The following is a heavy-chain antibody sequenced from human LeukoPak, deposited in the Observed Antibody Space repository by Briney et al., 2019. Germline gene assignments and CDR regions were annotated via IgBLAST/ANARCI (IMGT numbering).Heavy chain of an antibody. Sequence: PSETLSLTCAVYGGSFSGYYWSWIRQPPGKGPEWIGEINHSGSTDYNPSLKSRVTISVDTSKNQFSLKLSSVTAAVTAVYYCARGSRWGRFFDYWGQGTLVTVSS. D-gene: IGHD3-16*01. CDR2: INHSGST. CDR1: GGSFSGYY. CDR3: ARGSRWGRFFDY. V-gene: IGHV4-34*01. J-gene: IGHJ4*02.